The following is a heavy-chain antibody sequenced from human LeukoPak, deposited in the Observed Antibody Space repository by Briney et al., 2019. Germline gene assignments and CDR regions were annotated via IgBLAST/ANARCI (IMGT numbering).Heavy chain of an antibody. CDR1: GFTFSDYS. J-gene: IGHJ4*02. Sequence: PGGSLRLSCAVSGFTFSDYSMNWVRQAPGKGLEWGGFIRSKTFGETTQYAASVKGRFTISRDDSKSIAYLQMNSLKTEDTAVYYCTRSITFIAYWGQGTLVTVSS. V-gene: IGHV3-49*04. CDR2: IRSKTFGETT. D-gene: IGHD3-22*01. CDR3: TRSITFIAY.